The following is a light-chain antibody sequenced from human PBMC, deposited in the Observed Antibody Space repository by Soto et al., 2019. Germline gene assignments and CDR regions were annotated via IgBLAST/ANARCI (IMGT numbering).Light chain of an antibody. CDR3: QQYGGSAFT. CDR1: QSLSSNY. V-gene: IGKV3-20*01. J-gene: IGKJ3*01. Sequence: EIVLTQSPGTLSLSPGERATLSCRASQSLSSNYLAWYQQKPGQAPRPLISGTSSRTNGIPDRFSGSGSGTDFTLTISRLERDDVAVYYFQQYGGSAFTFGPGTKVDIK. CDR2: GTS.